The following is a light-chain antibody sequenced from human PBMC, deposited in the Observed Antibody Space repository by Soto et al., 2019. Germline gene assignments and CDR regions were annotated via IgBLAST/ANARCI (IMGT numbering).Light chain of an antibody. V-gene: IGKV1-39*01. Sequence: IQMTQSPSSLSASIGDSVTVTCRARQSIKIYLNWYQQKPGKAPTLLIYGASSLQSGVPSRFTGRGSRTDFTLSISSLHPEDFATYYCQQSYKSPYTFGQGTKPEIK. CDR3: QQSYKSPYT. J-gene: IGKJ2*01. CDR1: QSIKIY. CDR2: GAS.